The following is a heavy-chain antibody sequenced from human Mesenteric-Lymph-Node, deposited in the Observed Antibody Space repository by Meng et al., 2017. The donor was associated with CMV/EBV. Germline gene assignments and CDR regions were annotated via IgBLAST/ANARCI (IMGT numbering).Heavy chain of an antibody. CDR3: AKREGDCSTTSCYFVAFDI. J-gene: IGHJ3*02. CDR1: GFTFSNFA. CDR2: ISGSGGST. V-gene: IGHV3-23*01. D-gene: IGHD2-2*01. Sequence: GGSLRHSCAASGFTFSNFAMSWVRQAPGKGLEWVSTISGSGGSTYYADSVKGRFTVSRDNAKNTLYLQMNSLRAEDTAVYYCAKREGDCSTTSCYFVAFDIWGQGTVVTVSS.